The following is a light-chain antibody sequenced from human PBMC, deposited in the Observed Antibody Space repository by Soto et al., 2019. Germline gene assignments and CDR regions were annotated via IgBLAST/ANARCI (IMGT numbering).Light chain of an antibody. CDR2: GAS. CDR1: QSVSSSY. Sequence: EIVLTQSPGTLSLSPGERATLSCRASQSVSSSYLAWSQQKPGQAPRLLIYGASSRATGSPDRFSGSGAGTDFTLTISRLEPEDFAVYYCKQYGSSLLFTFGPGTKVDIK. V-gene: IGKV3-20*01. CDR3: KQYGSSLLFT. J-gene: IGKJ3*01.